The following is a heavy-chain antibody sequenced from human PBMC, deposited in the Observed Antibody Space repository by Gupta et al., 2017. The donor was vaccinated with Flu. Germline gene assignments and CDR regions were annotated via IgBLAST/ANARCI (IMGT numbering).Heavy chain of an antibody. J-gene: IGHJ4*02. CDR1: GFTFSSYA. CDR2: ISGSGGST. D-gene: IGHD6-13*01. V-gene: IGHV3-23*01. Sequence: EVQLLESGGGLVQPGGSVRLSGAASGFTFSSYAMSWVRQAPGKGLEWVSAISGSGGSTYYADSVKGRFTISRDNSKNTLYLQMNSLRAEDTAVYYCAKDIAAAGTTADYWGQGTLVTVSS. CDR3: AKDIAAAGTTADY.